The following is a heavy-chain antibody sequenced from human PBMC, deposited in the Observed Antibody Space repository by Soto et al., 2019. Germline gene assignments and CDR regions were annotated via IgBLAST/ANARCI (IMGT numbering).Heavy chain of an antibody. CDR1: GFTLTNYW. Sequence: GGSLRLSCAGSGFTLTNYWMHWGRQSPGRGVMWGARINSDGSGTFYPDSVRGRFTISRDKAQNTVYLQRSSLRADDAAVYYCARDRPDALPIPDQPMFDLRGQGTLVNVAS. J-gene: IGHJ4*02. CDR2: INSDGSGT. D-gene: IGHD3-9*01. V-gene: IGHV3-74*01. CDR3: ARDRPDALPIPDQPMFDL.